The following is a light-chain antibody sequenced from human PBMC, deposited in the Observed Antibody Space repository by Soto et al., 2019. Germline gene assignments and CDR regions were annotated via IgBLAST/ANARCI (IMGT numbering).Light chain of an antibody. V-gene: IGKV1-39*01. CDR3: QQTYSTLT. Sequence: DIQVTQSPSSLSASVGDRVTITCRARQNINKYLNWDQHKPVKAPNLLNYAASTLQTGVSSRFSGSGSGTDLTLTISSLQPEDFATYYCQQTYSTLTFGQGTRLEIK. J-gene: IGKJ5*01. CDR2: AAS. CDR1: QNINKY.